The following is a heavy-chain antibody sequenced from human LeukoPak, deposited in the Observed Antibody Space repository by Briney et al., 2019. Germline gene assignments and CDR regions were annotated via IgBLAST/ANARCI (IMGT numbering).Heavy chain of an antibody. D-gene: IGHD4-17*01. CDR3: ARQIYGDLYYFDY. J-gene: IGHJ4*02. CDR1: GGSISSGDYY. CDR2: IYYSGSS. Sequence: PSETLSLTCTVSGGSISSGDYYWSWIRQPPGKGLESIGYIYYSGSSYYIPSLKSRVTMSVDTSKNQFSLRLSSVTAADTAVYYCARQIYGDLYYFDYWGQGTLVTVSS. V-gene: IGHV4-30-4*01.